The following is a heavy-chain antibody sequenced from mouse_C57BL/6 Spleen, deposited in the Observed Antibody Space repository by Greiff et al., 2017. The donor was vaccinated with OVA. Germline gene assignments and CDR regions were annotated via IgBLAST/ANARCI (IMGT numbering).Heavy chain of an antibody. D-gene: IGHD1-1*01. J-gene: IGHJ3*01. CDR1: GYTFTSYW. CDR2: IYPGNSDT. V-gene: IGHV1-5*01. CDR3: TRPHYYGSSYVFAY. Sequence: VHVKQSGTVLARPGASVKMSCKTSGYTFTSYWMHWVKQRPGQGLEWIGAIYPGNSDTSYNQKFKGKAKLTAVTSASTAYMELSSLTNEDSAVYYCTRPHYYGSSYVFAYWGQGTLVTVSA.